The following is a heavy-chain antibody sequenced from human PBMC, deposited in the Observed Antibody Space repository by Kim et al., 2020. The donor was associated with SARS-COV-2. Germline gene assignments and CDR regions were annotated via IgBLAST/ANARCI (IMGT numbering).Heavy chain of an antibody. V-gene: IGHV4-59*09. Sequence: SPAPQSRVTISVDTSKNQFSLKLRAVTAADTAVYYCARGDCSGGSCYSDYWGQGTLVTVSS. J-gene: IGHJ4*02. CDR3: ARGDCSGGSCYSDY. D-gene: IGHD2-15*01.